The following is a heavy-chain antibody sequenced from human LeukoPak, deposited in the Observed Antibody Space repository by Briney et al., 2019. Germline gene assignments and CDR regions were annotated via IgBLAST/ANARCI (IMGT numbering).Heavy chain of an antibody. V-gene: IGHV4-39*07. CDR3: ARLRRTHYYDSSGYSALYYYMDV. Sequence: SETLSLTCNVSGDSISSSYHFWGWIRQPPGKGLEWIGGMYYRGTSYYSPSLRSRVSISVDTSKNQFSLKLSSVTAADTAVYYCARLRRTHYYDSSGYSALYYYMDVWGKGTTITISS. D-gene: IGHD3-22*01. CDR1: GDSISSSYHF. J-gene: IGHJ6*03. CDR2: MYYRGTS.